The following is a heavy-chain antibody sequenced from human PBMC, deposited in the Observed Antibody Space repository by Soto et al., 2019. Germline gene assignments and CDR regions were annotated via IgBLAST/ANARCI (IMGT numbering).Heavy chain of an antibody. D-gene: IGHD1-20*01. J-gene: IGHJ3*02. CDR3: ARDNMNLDPYNQDASDI. CDR1: GYTFTSYG. CDR2: ISAYNGNT. Sequence: QVQLVQSGAEVKKPGASVKVSCKASGYTFTSYGISWVRQAPGQGLEWMGWISAYNGNTNYAQKLQGRVTMTTDTTTSTAYMELMSLSSDDTAVYYCARDNMNLDPYNQDASDIWGQGTMVTVSS. V-gene: IGHV1-18*01.